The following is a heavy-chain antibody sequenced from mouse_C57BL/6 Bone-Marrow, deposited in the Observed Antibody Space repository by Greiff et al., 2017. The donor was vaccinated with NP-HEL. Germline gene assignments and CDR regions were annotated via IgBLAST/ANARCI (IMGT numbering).Heavy chain of an antibody. CDR2: ISGGGGNT. Sequence: EVMLVESGGGLVKPGGSLKLSCAASGFTFSSYTMSWVRQTPEKRLEWVATISGGGGNTYYPDSVKGRFTISRDNAKNTLYLKMSSLRSEDTALYYCARQNSGFDYWGQGTTLTVSS. D-gene: IGHD6-1*01. J-gene: IGHJ2*01. CDR1: GFTFSSYT. V-gene: IGHV5-9*01. CDR3: ARQNSGFDY.